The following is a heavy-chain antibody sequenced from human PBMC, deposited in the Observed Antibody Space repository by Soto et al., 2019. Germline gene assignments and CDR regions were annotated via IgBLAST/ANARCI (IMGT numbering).Heavy chain of an antibody. CDR2: FDPEDGET. CDR3: ATVLYDSSGYYYFDY. D-gene: IGHD3-22*01. Sequence: ASVKVSCKVSGYTLTELSMHWVRQAPGKGLEWMGGFDPEDGETIYAQKLQGRVTMTEDTSTDTAYMELSSLRSEDTAVYYCATVLYDSSGYYYFDYWGQGTLVTVSS. CDR1: GYTLTELS. J-gene: IGHJ4*02. V-gene: IGHV1-24*01.